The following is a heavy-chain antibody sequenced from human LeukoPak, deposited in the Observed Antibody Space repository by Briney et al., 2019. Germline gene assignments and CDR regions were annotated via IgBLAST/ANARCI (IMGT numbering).Heavy chain of an antibody. J-gene: IGHJ3*02. V-gene: IGHV1-8*01. D-gene: IGHD5-18*01. CDR2: MNFNSGNT. Sequence: VSVKVSCKASGYTFPNYDINWVRQATGQGLEWMGWMNFNSGNTGYAQEFQGRVTMTTNTAISTVYMELSSLKSEDTAIYYCAKVGLGNTAIHIWGQGTMVTVSS. CDR3: AKVGLGNTAIHI. CDR1: GYTFPNYD.